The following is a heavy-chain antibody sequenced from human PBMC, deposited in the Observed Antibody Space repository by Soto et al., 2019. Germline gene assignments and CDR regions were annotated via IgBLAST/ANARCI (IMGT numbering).Heavy chain of an antibody. CDR2: INGSGGST. CDR1: GFTFRGFA. D-gene: IGHD2-8*01. V-gene: IGHV3-23*01. CDR3: AKDDGRLMVYVPYFDY. Sequence: GGSLRLSCVASGFTFRGFAMSWVRQAPGKGLEWVSTINGSGGSTYYADSVKGRFTISRDNSKNTLYLQMNSLRAEDTAVYYCAKDDGRLMVYVPYFDYWGQGTLVTVSS. J-gene: IGHJ4*02.